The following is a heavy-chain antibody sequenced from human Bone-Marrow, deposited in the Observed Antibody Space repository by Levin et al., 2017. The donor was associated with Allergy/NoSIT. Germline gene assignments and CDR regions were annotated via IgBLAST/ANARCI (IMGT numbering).Heavy chain of an antibody. CDR1: GYTFTNFD. V-gene: IGHV1-8*01. D-gene: IGHD1-20*01. J-gene: IGHJ4*02. CDR3: ARGNLLDSHNWYRATADY. Sequence: ASVKVSCKASGYTFTNFDITWVRQAAGQGLEWMGWVNPSNGVTGYGQRFQGRVTMTRDTSINTAYMELSSLRSDDTAMYYCARGNLLDSHNWYRATADYWGQGTLVTVSS. CDR2: VNPSNGVT.